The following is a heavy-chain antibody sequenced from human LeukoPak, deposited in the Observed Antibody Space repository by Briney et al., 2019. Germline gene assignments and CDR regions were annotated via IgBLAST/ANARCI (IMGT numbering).Heavy chain of an antibody. CDR2: IHTSGST. CDR3: ARDPEGHGYYFDY. CDR1: GGSTSNYF. Sequence: PSETLSLTCTVSGGSTSNYFCTWLRQSAGKGLEWIGRIHTSGSTNYNPSLKSRVSMSVDTSKNQFSLKLSSVTAADTAVYYCARDPEGHGYYFDYWGQGTLVTVSS. J-gene: IGHJ4*02. V-gene: IGHV4-4*07. D-gene: IGHD3-3*01.